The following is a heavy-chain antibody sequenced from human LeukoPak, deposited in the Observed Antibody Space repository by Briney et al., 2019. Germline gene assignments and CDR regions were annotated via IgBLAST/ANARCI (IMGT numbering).Heavy chain of an antibody. Sequence: GGSLRLSCAASGFTFSSYDMPWVRQATGKGLEWVSAIGTAGDTYYPGSVKGRFTISRENAKNSLYLQMNSLRDEDTAVYYCARDGYNLFDYWGQGTLVTVSS. V-gene: IGHV3-13*01. D-gene: IGHD5-24*01. CDR1: GFTFSSYD. CDR3: ARDGYNLFDY. J-gene: IGHJ4*02. CDR2: IGTAGDT.